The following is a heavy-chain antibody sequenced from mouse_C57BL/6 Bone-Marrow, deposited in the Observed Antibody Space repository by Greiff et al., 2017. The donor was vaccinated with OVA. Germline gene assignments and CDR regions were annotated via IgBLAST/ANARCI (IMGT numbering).Heavy chain of an antibody. CDR2: ISSGGDYI. CDR3: TRDDGYFPFDY. CDR1: GFTFSSYA. D-gene: IGHD2-3*01. Sequence: EVHLVESGEGLVKPGGSLKLSCAASGFTFSSYAMSWVRQTPEKRLEWVAYISSGGDYIYYADTVKGRFTISRDNARNTLYLQMSSLKSEDTAMYYCTRDDGYFPFDYWGQGTTLTVSS. J-gene: IGHJ2*01. V-gene: IGHV5-9-1*02.